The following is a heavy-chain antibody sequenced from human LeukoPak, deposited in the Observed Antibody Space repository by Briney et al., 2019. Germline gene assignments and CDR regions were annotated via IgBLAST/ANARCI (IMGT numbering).Heavy chain of an antibody. Sequence: PGGSLRLSCAASGFTFSSYGMHWVRQAPGKGLEWVSYISSSSIYIYYADSVKGRFTISRDNAKNSLYLQMNSLRAEDTAVYYCARVGAGSSSWFGRYYFDYWGQGTLVTVSS. CDR2: ISSSSIYI. CDR1: GFTFSSYG. CDR3: ARVGAGSSSWFGRYYFDY. D-gene: IGHD6-13*01. J-gene: IGHJ4*02. V-gene: IGHV3-21*05.